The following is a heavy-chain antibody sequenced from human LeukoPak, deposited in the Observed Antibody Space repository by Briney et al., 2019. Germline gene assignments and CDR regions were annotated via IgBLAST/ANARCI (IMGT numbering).Heavy chain of an antibody. CDR1: GGSISSYY. CDR2: IYYSGT. Sequence: SETLSLNGTVSGGSISSYYWSWLRQSPGKELEWIGYIYYSGTDYNHSLKSRVTISVDSSKNQSSLKMTSVTAADTAVYYCANSAHGDYVVLWGQGTLVTVSS. V-gene: IGHV4-59*01. J-gene: IGHJ4*02. CDR3: ANSAHGDYVVL. D-gene: IGHD4-17*01.